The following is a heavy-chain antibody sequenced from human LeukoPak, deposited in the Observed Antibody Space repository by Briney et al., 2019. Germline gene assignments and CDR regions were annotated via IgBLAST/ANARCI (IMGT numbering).Heavy chain of an antibody. Sequence: PSETLSLTCTVSGGSISSYNWSWIRQPPGKGLEWIGYIYYSGSTNYNPSLKSRVTISVDTSKNQFSLKLSSVTAADTAVYYCARGQNWNDFDYWGQGTLVTVSS. CDR2: IYYSGST. D-gene: IGHD1-1*01. V-gene: IGHV4-59*01. J-gene: IGHJ4*02. CDR3: ARGQNWNDFDY. CDR1: GGSISSYN.